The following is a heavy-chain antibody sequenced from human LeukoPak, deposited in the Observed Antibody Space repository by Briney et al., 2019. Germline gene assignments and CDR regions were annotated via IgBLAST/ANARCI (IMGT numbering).Heavy chain of an antibody. CDR3: ARGVDSGYESFQH. J-gene: IGHJ1*01. V-gene: IGHV4-34*01. D-gene: IGHD5-12*01. CDR1: GGSFSGYY. Sequence: SETLSLTCAVYGGSFSGYYWSWIRQPPGKGLEWIGEINHSGSTNYNPSLKSRVTISVDTSKNQFSLKLSSVTAADTAVYYCARGVDSGYESFQHWDQGTLVTVSS. CDR2: INHSGST.